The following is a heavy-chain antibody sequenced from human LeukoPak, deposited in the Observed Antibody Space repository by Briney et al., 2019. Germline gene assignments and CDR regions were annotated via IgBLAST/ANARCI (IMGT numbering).Heavy chain of an antibody. CDR1: GGSFSGYY. D-gene: IGHD5-24*01. CDR2: IYYSGST. Sequence: SETLSLTCAVYGGSFSGYYWSWIRQPPGKGLEWIGYIYYSGSTNYNPSLKSRVTISVDTSKNQFSLKLSSVTAADTAVYYCARDLGQRWLQSEGAFDIWGQGTMVTVSS. V-gene: IGHV4-59*01. J-gene: IGHJ3*02. CDR3: ARDLGQRWLQSEGAFDI.